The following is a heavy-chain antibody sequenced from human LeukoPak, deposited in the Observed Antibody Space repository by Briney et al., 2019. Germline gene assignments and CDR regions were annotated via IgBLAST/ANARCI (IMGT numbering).Heavy chain of an antibody. CDR1: GYTFTSYY. CDR2: INPSGGTT. J-gene: IGHJ5*02. V-gene: IGHV1-46*01. D-gene: IGHD5-24*01. Sequence: GASVKVSCKASGYTFTSYYMHWVRQAPGQGLEWMGIINPSGGTTNYAQKFQGRVTITADKSTSTAYMELSSLRSEDTAVYYCARDGGDGYSPWGQGTLVTVSS. CDR3: ARDGGDGYSP.